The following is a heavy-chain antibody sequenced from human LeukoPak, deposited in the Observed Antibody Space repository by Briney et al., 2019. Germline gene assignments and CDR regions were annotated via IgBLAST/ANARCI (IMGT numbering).Heavy chain of an antibody. J-gene: IGHJ4*02. CDR1: GFTFSSYS. V-gene: IGHV3-21*01. CDR3: ARAFGYNYIFDY. D-gene: IGHD5-24*01. Sequence: GGSLRLSCAASGFTFSSYSMNWVRQAPGKGLEWVSSISSSSSYIYYADSVKGRFTISRDNAKNSLYLQMNSLRAEDTAVYYCARAFGYNYIFDYWGQATLVTVSS. CDR2: ISSSSSYI.